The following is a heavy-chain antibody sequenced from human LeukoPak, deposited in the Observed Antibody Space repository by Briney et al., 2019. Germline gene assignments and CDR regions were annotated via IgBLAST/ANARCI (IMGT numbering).Heavy chain of an antibody. V-gene: IGHV3-21*06. CDR2: ISSSSSSM. CDR1: GFAFNNFA. CDR3: ARFHVALVAYSGTSYFDY. D-gene: IGHD1-26*01. J-gene: IGHJ4*02. Sequence: PGGSLRLSCAASGFAFNNFAMNWVRQAPGKGLEWVSSISSSSSSMYYADSVKGRFTISRDNAKNSLYLQMNSLRAEDTALYYCARFHVALVAYSGTSYFDYWGQGTLVTVSS.